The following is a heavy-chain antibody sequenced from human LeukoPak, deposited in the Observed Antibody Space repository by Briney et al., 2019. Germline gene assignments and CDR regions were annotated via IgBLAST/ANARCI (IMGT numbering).Heavy chain of an antibody. CDR2: IYTSGST. Sequence: PSQTLSLTCSVSGGSISSGSYYWSWIRQPAGKGLEWIGRIYTSGSTNYNPSLKSRVTISVDTSKNQFSLKLTSVTAADTAVYYCAREYCSNSSCYSPFDPWGQGTLVTVSS. CDR3: AREYCSNSSCYSPFDP. D-gene: IGHD2-2*01. V-gene: IGHV4-61*02. J-gene: IGHJ5*02. CDR1: GGSISSGSYY.